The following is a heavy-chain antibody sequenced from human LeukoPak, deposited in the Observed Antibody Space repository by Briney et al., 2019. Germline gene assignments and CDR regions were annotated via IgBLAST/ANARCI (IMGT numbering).Heavy chain of an antibody. J-gene: IGHJ2*01. CDR1: GGSISSSSYY. D-gene: IGHD6-13*01. Sequence: PSETLSLTCTVPGGSISSSSYYWGWIRQPPGKGLEWIGSIYYSGSTYYNPSLKSRVTISVDTSKNQFSLKLSSVTAADTAVYYCARLFSSQQLVTDWYFDLWGRGTLVTVSS. CDR2: IYYSGST. V-gene: IGHV4-39*01. CDR3: ARLFSSQQLVTDWYFDL.